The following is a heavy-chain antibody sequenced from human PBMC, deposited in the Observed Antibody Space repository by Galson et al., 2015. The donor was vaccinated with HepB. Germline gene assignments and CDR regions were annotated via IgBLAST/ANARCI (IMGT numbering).Heavy chain of an antibody. J-gene: IGHJ6*03. CDR3: ATLTIFGWGGYMDV. D-gene: IGHD3-3*01. CDR2: IIPILGIA. V-gene: IGHV1-69*04. CDR1: GGTFSSYA. Sequence: SVKVSCKASGGTFSSYAISWVRQAPGQGLEWMGRIIPILGIANYAQKFQGRVTITADKSTSTAYMELSSLRSEDTAVYYCATLTIFGWGGYMDVWGKGTTVTVSS.